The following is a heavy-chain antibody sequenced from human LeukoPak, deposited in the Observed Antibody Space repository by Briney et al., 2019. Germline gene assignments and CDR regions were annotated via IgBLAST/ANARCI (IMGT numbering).Heavy chain of an antibody. V-gene: IGHV1-46*01. CDR3: ARGLDDIVVVPAAIGGY. J-gene: IGHJ4*02. D-gene: IGHD2-2*02. Sequence: ASVKVSCKASGYTFTSYYMHWVRQAPGQGLEWMGIINPRGGSTSYAQKFQDRVIMTRDTSTSTVYMELNSLRSDDTAVYYCARGLDDIVVVPAAIGGYWGQGTLVTVSS. CDR1: GYTFTSYY. CDR2: INPRGGST.